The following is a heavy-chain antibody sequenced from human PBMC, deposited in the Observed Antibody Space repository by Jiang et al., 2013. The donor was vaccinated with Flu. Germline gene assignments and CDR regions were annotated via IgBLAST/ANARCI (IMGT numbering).Heavy chain of an antibody. J-gene: IGHJ4*02. D-gene: IGHD3-22*01. CDR3: ARDKMMYYFDSSGPYHFDN. CDR2: IYHSGMT. Sequence: RQSQGRVGMDWSIYHSGMTYXNPSFKSRVTMSVDTSKNQFSLKLNSVTAADTAVYYCARDKMMYYFDSSGPYHFDNWGQGTLVTVSS. V-gene: IGHV4-38-2*02.